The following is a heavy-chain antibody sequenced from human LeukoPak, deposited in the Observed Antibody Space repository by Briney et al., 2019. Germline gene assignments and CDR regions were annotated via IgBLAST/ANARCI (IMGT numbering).Heavy chain of an antibody. CDR2: IIDVGST. Sequence: GGSLRLSCAVSGSTLTEHAWSWVRQAPGEGLEWVSGIIDVGSTYYADSVKGRFTISRDNSKNTLYLQMNSLRAEDTAVYYCANTYTYYDFWSGYYHGYFDYWGQGTLVTVSS. CDR3: ANTYTYYDFWSGYYHGYFDY. J-gene: IGHJ4*02. V-gene: IGHV3-23*01. D-gene: IGHD3-3*01. CDR1: GSTLTEHA.